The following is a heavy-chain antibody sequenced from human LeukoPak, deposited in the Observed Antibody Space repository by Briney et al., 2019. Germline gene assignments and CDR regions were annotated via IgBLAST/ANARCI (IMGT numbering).Heavy chain of an antibody. J-gene: IGHJ4*02. D-gene: IGHD3-16*01. CDR3: ARAGSRGSIFDY. CDR2: INHSGST. Sequence: PSETLSLTCAVYGGSFSGYYWSWIRQPPGKGLEWIGEINHSGSTNYNPSLKGRVTISVDTSKNQFSLKLSSVTAADTAVYYCARAGSRGSIFDYWGQGTLVTVSS. CDR1: GGSFSGYY. V-gene: IGHV4-34*01.